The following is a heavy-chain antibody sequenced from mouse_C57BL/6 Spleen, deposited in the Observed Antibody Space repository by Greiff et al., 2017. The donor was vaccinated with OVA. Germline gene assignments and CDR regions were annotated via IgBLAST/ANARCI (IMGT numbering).Heavy chain of an antibody. J-gene: IGHJ1*03. Sequence: QVQLQQSGPELVKPGASVKISCKASGYAFSSSWMNWVKQRPGKGLEWIGRLYPGDGDTNYNGKFKGKATLTADKSSSTAYMQLSSLTSEDSAVYFCARHYYGSSYGYFDVWGTGTTVTVSS. CDR3: ARHYYGSSYGYFDV. CDR1: GYAFSSSW. V-gene: IGHV1-82*01. CDR2: LYPGDGDT. D-gene: IGHD1-1*01.